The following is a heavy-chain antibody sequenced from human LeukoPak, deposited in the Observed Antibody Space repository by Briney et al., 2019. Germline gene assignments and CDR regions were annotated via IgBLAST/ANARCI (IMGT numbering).Heavy chain of an antibody. CDR3: AREMTTVTTDAFDI. Sequence: ASVKVSCKASGYTFTSYAMNWVRQAPGQGLEWMGWINTNTGNPTYAQGFTGRFVFSLDTSVSTAYLQISSLKAEDTAVYYCAREMTTVTTDAFDIWGQGTMVTVSS. J-gene: IGHJ3*02. CDR2: INTNTGNP. CDR1: GYTFTSYA. D-gene: IGHD4-17*01. V-gene: IGHV7-4-1*02.